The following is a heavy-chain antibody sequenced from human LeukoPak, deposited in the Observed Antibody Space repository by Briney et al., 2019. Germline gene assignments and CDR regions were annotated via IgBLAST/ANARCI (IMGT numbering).Heavy chain of an antibody. D-gene: IGHD6-19*01. V-gene: IGHV3-33*06. CDR3: AKDSSSRTSSGSHLDY. J-gene: IGHJ4*02. Sequence: GSLTLSCAASGFTFSSYGMHWVRQAPGKGLEWVAVILYDGSNKYYADSVKGRFTISRDNSKNTLYLQMNSLRAEDTAVYYCAKDSSSRTSSGSHLDYWGQGTLVTVSS. CDR1: GFTFSSYG. CDR2: ILYDGSNK.